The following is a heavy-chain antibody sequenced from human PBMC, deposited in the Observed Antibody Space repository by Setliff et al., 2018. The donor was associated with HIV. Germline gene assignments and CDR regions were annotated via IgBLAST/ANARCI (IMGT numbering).Heavy chain of an antibody. Sequence: SETLSRTCTVSGDSISTDYWTWIRQPPGKGLEWIGYIYNSASTSYNPSLKIRVTISVDTSKNQFSLKLSSVPDADTVVYYCARHSPSDYWGQGTLVTVSS. CDR3: ARHSPSDY. CDR1: GDSISTDY. CDR2: IYNSAST. V-gene: IGHV4-59*08. J-gene: IGHJ4*02.